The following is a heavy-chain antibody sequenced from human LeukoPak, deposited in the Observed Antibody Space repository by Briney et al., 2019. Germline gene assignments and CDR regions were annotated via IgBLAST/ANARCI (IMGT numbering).Heavy chain of an antibody. CDR3: AREEDCSGGICYLGNAFDI. J-gene: IGHJ3*02. Sequence: SETLSLTCTVSGGSVSSGNYYWSWIRQPPGKGLEWIGYIYYSGSTNYNPSLKSRVTISVDTSKNQFSLKLSSVTAADTAVYYCAREEDCSGGICYLGNAFDIWGQGTMVTVSS. V-gene: IGHV4-61*01. CDR1: GGSVSSGNYY. D-gene: IGHD2-15*01. CDR2: IYYSGST.